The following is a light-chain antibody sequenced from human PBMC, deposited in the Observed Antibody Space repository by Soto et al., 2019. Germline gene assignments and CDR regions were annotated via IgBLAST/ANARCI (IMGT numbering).Light chain of an antibody. CDR1: QSVSSY. Sequence: EIVWTQSPATLSLSPGERATLSCRASQSVSSYLAWYQQKPGQAPRLLIYDASNRDTGIPARFSGSGSGTDFTLTVSSLEPEDFAVYYRQERSNWPTFGQGTQLEIK. CDR3: QERSNWPT. CDR2: DAS. V-gene: IGKV3-11*01. J-gene: IGKJ2*01.